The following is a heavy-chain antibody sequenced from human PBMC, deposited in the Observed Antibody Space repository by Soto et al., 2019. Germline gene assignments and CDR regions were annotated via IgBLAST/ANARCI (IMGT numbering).Heavy chain of an antibody. CDR2: IYYSGST. CDR3: ARDSGDDSSGYYYYYGMDV. V-gene: IGHV4-59*01. J-gene: IGHJ6*02. Sequence: TSETLSLTCTVSGGSISSYYWSWIRQPPGKGLEWIGYIYYSGSTNYNPSLKSRVTISVDTSKNQFSLKLSSVTAADTAVYYCARDSGDDSSGYYYYYGMDVWGQGTTVTVSS. D-gene: IGHD3-22*01. CDR1: GGSISSYY.